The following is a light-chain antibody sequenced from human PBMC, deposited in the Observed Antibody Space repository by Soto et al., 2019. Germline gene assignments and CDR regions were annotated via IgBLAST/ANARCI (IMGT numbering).Light chain of an antibody. CDR1: SSDVGGYNY. V-gene: IGLV2-14*01. J-gene: IGLJ1*01. Sequence: QSVLTQPASVSGSPGQSITISCTGNSSDVGGYNYVSWYQQHPGKAPKLMIYEVSNRPSGVSNRFSGSKSGNTASLTISGLQAEDEADYYCSSYTSIITLYVFGSGTKVTVL. CDR2: EVS. CDR3: SSYTSIITLYV.